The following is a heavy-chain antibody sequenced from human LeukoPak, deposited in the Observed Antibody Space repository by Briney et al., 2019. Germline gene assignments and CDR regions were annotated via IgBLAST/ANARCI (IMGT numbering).Heavy chain of an antibody. V-gene: IGHV3-11*04. D-gene: IGHD3-10*01. J-gene: IGHJ3*02. CDR2: ISSSSSTI. CDR3: ARELLLWFGELSFAFDI. CDR1: GFTFSDYY. Sequence: GGSLRLSCAASGFTFSDYYMSWIRQAPGKGLEWVSYISSSSSTIYFADSVKGRFTISRDNAKNSLYLQMNSLRAEDTAVYYCARELLLWFGELSFAFDIWGQGTMVTVSS.